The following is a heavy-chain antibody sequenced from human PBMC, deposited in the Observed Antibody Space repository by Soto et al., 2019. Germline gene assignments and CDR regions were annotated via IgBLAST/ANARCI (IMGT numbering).Heavy chain of an antibody. CDR3: AKDAVYNDGLWLVAN. D-gene: IGHD5-12*01. CDR1: GFSFSRYA. Sequence: GGSLRLSCAASGFSFSRYAMMWVRQAPGKGQEWVAGMTGSGGDIRYADSVKGRFTISKDNSKNTLYLQMNSLRAEDTAIYYCAKDAVYNDGLWLVANWGQGTLVTVSS. CDR2: MTGSGGDI. J-gene: IGHJ4*02. V-gene: IGHV3-23*01.